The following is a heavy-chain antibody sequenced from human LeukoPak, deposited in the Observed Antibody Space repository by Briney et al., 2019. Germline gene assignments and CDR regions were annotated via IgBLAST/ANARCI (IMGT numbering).Heavy chain of an antibody. CDR1: GYTFTSSYD. Sequence: EASVKVSCKASGYTFTSSYDINWVRQAPGQGLEWMGWMSPYSGITGYTQKFQGRVTMTRDTSISTAYMELSSLTSEDTAVYFCARENVNRGSSWGYDYFGMDVWGQGTAVTVSS. D-gene: IGHD6-13*01. CDR3: ARENVNRGSSWGYDYFGMDV. V-gene: IGHV1-8*01. J-gene: IGHJ6*02. CDR2: MSPYSGIT.